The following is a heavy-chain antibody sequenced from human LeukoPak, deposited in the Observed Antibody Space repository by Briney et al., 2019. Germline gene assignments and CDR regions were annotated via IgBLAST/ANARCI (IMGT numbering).Heavy chain of an antibody. Sequence: KTSETLSLTCTVSGGSISSSSFYWGWIRQPPGKGLEWIGNIYYSGSTYYNPSLKSRVTISVDTSKNQFSLKLSSVTAADTAVYYCARGARGFDPWGQGTLVTVSS. V-gene: IGHV4-39*07. CDR3: ARGARGFDP. CDR1: GGSISSSSFY. J-gene: IGHJ5*02. CDR2: IYYSGST.